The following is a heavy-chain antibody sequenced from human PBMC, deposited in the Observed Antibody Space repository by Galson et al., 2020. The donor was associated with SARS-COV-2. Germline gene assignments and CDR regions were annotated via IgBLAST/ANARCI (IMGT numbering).Heavy chain of an antibody. Sequence: GESLKISCKVSGYTLTELSMHWVRQAPGKGLEWMGGFDPEDGETIYAQKFQGRVTMTEDTSTDTAYMELSSLRSEDTAVYYCATGPGITMVGRWFDPWGQGTLVTVSS. CDR2: FDPEDGET. D-gene: IGHD3-10*01. CDR1: GYTLTELS. J-gene: IGHJ5*02. V-gene: IGHV1-24*01. CDR3: ATGPGITMVGRWFDP.